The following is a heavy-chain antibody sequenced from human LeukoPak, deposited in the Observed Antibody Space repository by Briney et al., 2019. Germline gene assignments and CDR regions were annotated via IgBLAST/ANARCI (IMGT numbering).Heavy chain of an antibody. CDR2: MSGSGGST. V-gene: IGHV3-23*01. Sequence: GGSLRLSCAASGFTFSSYGMSWVRQAPGKGLEWVSAMSGSGGSTYYADSVKGRFTISRDNSKNTLYLQMNSLRAEDTAVYYCAKVPILGYCSGGSCRNFDYWGQGTLVTVSS. D-gene: IGHD2-15*01. CDR1: GFTFSSYG. CDR3: AKVPILGYCSGGSCRNFDY. J-gene: IGHJ4*02.